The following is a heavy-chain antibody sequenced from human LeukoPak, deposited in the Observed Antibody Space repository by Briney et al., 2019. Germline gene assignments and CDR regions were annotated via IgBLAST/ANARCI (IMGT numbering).Heavy chain of an antibody. V-gene: IGHV1-2*02. CDR1: GYTFTRYY. J-gene: IGHJ4*02. Sequence: GASVKVSCKASGYTFTRYYMHWVPQAPGQGLEWMGWINPNSGGTNYAQKFHGRVTMTRDTSIRRAYMELRRLRSDDTAVYYCARERWLQGFGWGQGALVTVSS. CDR3: ARERWLQGFG. CDR2: INPNSGGT. D-gene: IGHD5-24*01.